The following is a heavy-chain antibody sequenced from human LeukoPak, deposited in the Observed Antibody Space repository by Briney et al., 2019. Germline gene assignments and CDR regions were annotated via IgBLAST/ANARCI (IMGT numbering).Heavy chain of an antibody. V-gene: IGHV4-39*01. CDR2: KYYSGGI. J-gene: IGHJ3*02. D-gene: IGHD3-10*01. Sequence: PSVTLSLTCSVFGGYVSSSSHYWGWIRQPPGKGLEWIGSKYYSGGIYRNPSLKSRVTMSVDTSKNQFSLKLSSVTVADTAVYYCARHRGARDALDIWGQGTMVSVSS. CDR1: GGYVSSSSHY. CDR3: ARHRGARDALDI.